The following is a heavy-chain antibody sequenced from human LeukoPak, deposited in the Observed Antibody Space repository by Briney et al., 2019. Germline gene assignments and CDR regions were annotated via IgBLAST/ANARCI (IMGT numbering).Heavy chain of an antibody. D-gene: IGHD2-15*01. J-gene: IGHJ5*02. CDR2: IIPIFGTA. CDR3: ARGDIGVVVAATGWFDP. CDR1: GGTFSSYA. V-gene: IGHV1-69*05. Sequence: SVKVSCKASGGTFSSYAISWVRQAPGQGLEWMGGIIPIFGTANYAQKFQGRVTITTDESTSTAYMELSSLRSEDTAVYYCARGDIGVVVAATGWFDPWGEGTLVTVSS.